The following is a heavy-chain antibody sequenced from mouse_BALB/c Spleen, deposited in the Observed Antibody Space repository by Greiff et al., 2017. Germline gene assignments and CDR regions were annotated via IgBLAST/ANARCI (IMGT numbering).Heavy chain of an antibody. V-gene: IGHV14-1*02. J-gene: IGHJ2*01. CDR2: IDPENANT. CDR1: GFNIKDYY. CDR3: ARGYRGDFDY. D-gene: IGHD2-12*01. Sequence: VQLQQSGAELVRPGALVKLSCKASGFNIKDYYMHWVKQRPEQGLEWIGWIDPENANTIYDPKFQGKASITADTSSNTAYLQLSSLTSEDTAVYYCARGYRGDFDYWGQGTTLTVSS.